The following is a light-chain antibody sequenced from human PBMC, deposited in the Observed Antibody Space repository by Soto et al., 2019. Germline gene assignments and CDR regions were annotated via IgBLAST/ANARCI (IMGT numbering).Light chain of an antibody. V-gene: IGLV2-14*03. CDR2: DVN. CDR1: SSDVGGYNY. Sequence: QSVLSQPASMSGSPGQSITISCTGPSSDVGGYNYVSWYRQYPGKAPKLIIYDVNNRPSEVSNRFSGSKSGNTASLTISGLQAEDEADYYCSSHSSSSTLVVFGGGTKLTVL. CDR3: SSHSSSSTLVV. J-gene: IGLJ2*01.